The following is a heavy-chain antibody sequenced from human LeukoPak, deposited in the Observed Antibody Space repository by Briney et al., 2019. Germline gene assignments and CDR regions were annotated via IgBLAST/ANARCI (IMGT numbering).Heavy chain of an antibody. J-gene: IGHJ3*01. V-gene: IGHV3-74*01. CDR3: ARGPYYYDSVGHPDA. Sequence: GGSLRLSCTASGSSFSSYWMHWVRQIPGKRLLWVSFIDPYGGDTNYTDSVKGRFTISRDNAKNILYLQMNSLRVDDTAVYFCARGPYYYDSVGHPDAWGHGTMVTVSS. D-gene: IGHD3-22*01. CDR1: GSSFSSYW. CDR2: IDPYGGDT.